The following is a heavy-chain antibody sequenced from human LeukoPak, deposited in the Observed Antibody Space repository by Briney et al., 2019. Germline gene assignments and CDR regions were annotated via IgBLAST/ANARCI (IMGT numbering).Heavy chain of an antibody. CDR1: GFPHSFYE. J-gene: IGHJ4*02. D-gene: IGHD6-19*01. V-gene: IGHV3-48*03. CDR2: ISSSGGTR. Sequence: PGESLRLSCAASGFPHSFYEMLGARQAPGKGLEWVSYISSSGGTRYYAASVKGRFPNSRDNAKNSLYLQMNRLRAEDTAVYYCATLTVASSFDYWGQGTLVTVSS. CDR3: ATLTVASSFDY.